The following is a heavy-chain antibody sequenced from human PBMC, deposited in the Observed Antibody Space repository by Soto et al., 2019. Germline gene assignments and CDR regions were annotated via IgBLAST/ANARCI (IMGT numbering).Heavy chain of an antibody. CDR3: ARDQAAVAVGFDY. J-gene: IGHJ4*02. D-gene: IGHD6-19*01. CDR2: IWYDGSNK. CDR1: GFTFSSYG. Sequence: GGSLRLSCAASGFTFSSYGMHWVRQAPGKGLEWVAVIWYDGSNKYYADSVKGRFTISRDNSKNTLYLQMNSLRAEDTAVYYCARDQAAVAVGFDYWGQGTLVTVSS. V-gene: IGHV3-33*01.